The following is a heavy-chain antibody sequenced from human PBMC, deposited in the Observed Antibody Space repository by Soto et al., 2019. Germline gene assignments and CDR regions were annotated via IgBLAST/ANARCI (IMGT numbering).Heavy chain of an antibody. Sequence: SETLSLTSNDSGGSIRSYYWSWIWQPPGNGLEWIGYIYYSGSTNYNPSLKSRVTISVDTSKNQFSLKLSSVTAADTAVYYCARGRDYDFWSGYYYNWFDPWGQGTLVT. J-gene: IGHJ5*02. CDR3: ARGRDYDFWSGYYYNWFDP. V-gene: IGHV4-59*01. CDR1: GGSIRSYY. CDR2: IYYSGST. D-gene: IGHD3-3*01.